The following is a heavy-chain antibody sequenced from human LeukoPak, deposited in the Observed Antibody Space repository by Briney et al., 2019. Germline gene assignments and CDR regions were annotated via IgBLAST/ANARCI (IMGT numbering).Heavy chain of an antibody. CDR3: ARGVNMGSAPFDY. CDR2: TSNTGGTT. J-gene: IGHJ4*02. Sequence: PGGSLRLSCAASVFTFSDYHMTWIRRAPGKGLEWVSFTSNTGGTTYYADSVRGRFTISRDNTKNSLYLQMNSLRADDTAVYYCARGVNMGSAPFDYWGQGTLVTVSS. V-gene: IGHV3-11*01. CDR1: VFTFSDYH. D-gene: IGHD1-26*01.